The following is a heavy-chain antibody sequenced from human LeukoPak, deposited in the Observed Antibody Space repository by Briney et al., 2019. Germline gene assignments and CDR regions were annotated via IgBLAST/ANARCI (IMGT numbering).Heavy chain of an antibody. D-gene: IGHD2-2*01. CDR1: GFTFSTYA. J-gene: IGHJ4*02. CDR2: ISGDGGST. V-gene: IGHV3-23*01. CDR3: AKRPDCSTTNCFRFEY. Sequence: GGSLRLSCAAPGFTFSTYAMSWVRQAPGQGLEWVSSISGDGGSTYYAESVKGRFTISRDNSKNTLYLQMNNLRAEDTAVYYCAKRPDCSTTNCFRFEYWGQGTLVTVSS.